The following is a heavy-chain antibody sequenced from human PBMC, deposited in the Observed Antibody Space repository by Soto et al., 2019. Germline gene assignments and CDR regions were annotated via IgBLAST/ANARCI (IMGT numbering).Heavy chain of an antibody. CDR2: ITADNGDT. Sequence: QVQLVQSGAEVKKPGASVKVSCKTSGYTFTMYGISWVRQAPGQGLEWLGMITADNGDTKYAQKVQDRGTVTMDTSTTTAYMELRSLTSDDTAVYYCARRTLGSAIGIGDYWGQGTLVTVSS. CDR1: GYTFTMYG. D-gene: IGHD7-27*01. J-gene: IGHJ4*02. V-gene: IGHV1-18*01. CDR3: ARRTLGSAIGIGDY.